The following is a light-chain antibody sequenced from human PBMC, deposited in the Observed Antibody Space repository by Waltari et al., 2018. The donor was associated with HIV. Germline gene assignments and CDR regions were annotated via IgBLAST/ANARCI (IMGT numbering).Light chain of an antibody. CDR1: RSNIGSNT. Sequence: TISCSGSRSNIGSNTVNWYQHLPGTAPKLLIYSNNVRPSGVPDRFSGFKSGTSASLAISGLQSQDEADYYCTTWDDSLNVLVFGGGTEVTVL. V-gene: IGLV1-44*01. J-gene: IGLJ3*02. CDR3: TTWDDSLNVLV. CDR2: SNN.